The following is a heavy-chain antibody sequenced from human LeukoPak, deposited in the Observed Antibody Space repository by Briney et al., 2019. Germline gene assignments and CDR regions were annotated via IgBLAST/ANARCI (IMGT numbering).Heavy chain of an antibody. CDR2: INPSGGST. CDR1: GYTFTSYS. CDR3: ARGLYDILTGSTYFDY. D-gene: IGHD3-9*01. V-gene: IGHV1-46*01. J-gene: IGHJ4*02. Sequence: ASVKVSCKASGYTFTSYSMHWVRQAPGQGLEWMGIINPSGGSTSYAQKFQGRVTMTRDTSTSTVYMELSSLRSEDTAVYYCARGLYDILTGSTYFDYWGQGTLVTVSS.